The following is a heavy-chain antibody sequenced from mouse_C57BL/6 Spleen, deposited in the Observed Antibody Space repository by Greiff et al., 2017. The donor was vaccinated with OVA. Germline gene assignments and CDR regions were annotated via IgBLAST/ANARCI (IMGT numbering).Heavy chain of an antibody. V-gene: IGHV5-9-1*02. J-gene: IGHJ2*01. CDR3: TRAPTYYGNPFDY. D-gene: IGHD2-10*01. Sequence: EVKLMESGEGLVKPGGSLKLSCAASGFTFSSYAMSWVRQTPEKRLEWVAYISSGGDYIYYADTVKGRFTISRDNARNTLYLQMSSLKSEDTAMYYCTRAPTYYGNPFDYWGQGTTLTVSS. CDR2: ISSGGDYI. CDR1: GFTFSSYA.